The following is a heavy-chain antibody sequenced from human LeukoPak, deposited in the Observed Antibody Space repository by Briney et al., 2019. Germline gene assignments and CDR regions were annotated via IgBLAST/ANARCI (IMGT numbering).Heavy chain of an antibody. CDR3: ARMYYYDSSGSTMSPPGDY. V-gene: IGHV4-34*01. D-gene: IGHD3-22*01. CDR1: GGSISSYY. CDR2: INHSGST. J-gene: IGHJ4*02. Sequence: SETLSLTCTVSGGSISSYYWSWIRQPPGKGLEWIGEINHSGSTDYNPSLKSRVTISVDTSKNQFSLKLSSVTAADTAVYYCARMYYYDSSGSTMSPPGDYWGQGTLVTVSS.